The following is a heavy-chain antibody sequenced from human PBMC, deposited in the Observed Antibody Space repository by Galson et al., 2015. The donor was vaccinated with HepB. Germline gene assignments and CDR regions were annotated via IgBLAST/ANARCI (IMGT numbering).Heavy chain of an antibody. V-gene: IGHV1-58*02. J-gene: IGHJ2*01. CDR1: GFTFTSSA. D-gene: IGHD3-22*01. CDR3: AAGPYYYDSSVPNWYFDL. Sequence: SVKVSCKASGFTFTSSAMQWVRQARGQRLGWIGWIVVGSGNTNYAQKFQERVTITRDMSTSTAYMELSSLRSEDTAVYYCAAGPYYYDSSVPNWYFDLWGRGTLVTVSS. CDR2: IVVGSGNT.